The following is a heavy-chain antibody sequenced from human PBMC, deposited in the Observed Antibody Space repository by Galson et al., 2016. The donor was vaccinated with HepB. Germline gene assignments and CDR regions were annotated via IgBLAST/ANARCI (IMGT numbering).Heavy chain of an antibody. CDR3: ARGAAGKDLDF. CDR2: IYHSGST. CDR1: DGSISSGGYS. Sequence: TLSLTCAVSDGSISSGGYSWNWVRQPPGKDLEWIGYIYHSGSTSYNPSLEGRVTISVDSSKNLFSLSLTSVTAADTAVYYCARGAAGKDLDFWGQGSLVIVSP. D-gene: IGHD6-25*01. V-gene: IGHV4-30-2*01. J-gene: IGHJ4*02.